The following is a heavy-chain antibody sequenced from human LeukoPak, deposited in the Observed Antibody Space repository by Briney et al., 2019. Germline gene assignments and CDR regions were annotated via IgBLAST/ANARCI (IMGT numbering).Heavy chain of an antibody. CDR3: ARHRGYGDYELGSIDY. CDR2: ISYDGSNK. V-gene: IGHV3-30*04. Sequence: GRSLRLSCAASGFTFSSYAMHWVRQAPGKGLEWVAVISYDGSNKYYADSVKGRFTISRDNSKNTLYLQMNSLRAEDTAVYYCARHRGYGDYELGSIDYWGQGTLVTVSS. J-gene: IGHJ4*02. D-gene: IGHD4-17*01. CDR1: GFTFSSYA.